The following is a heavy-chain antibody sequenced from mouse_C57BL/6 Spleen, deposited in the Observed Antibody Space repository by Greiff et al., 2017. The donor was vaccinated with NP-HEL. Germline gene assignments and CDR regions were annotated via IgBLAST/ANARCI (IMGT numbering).Heavy chain of an antibody. V-gene: IGHV5-4*03. CDR2: ISDGGSYT. Sequence: EVKLVESGGGLVKPGGSLKLSCAASGFTFSSYAMSWVRQTPEKRLEWVATISDGGSYTYYPDNVKGRFTISRDNAKNNLYLQMSHLKSEDTAMYYCARGGTAQAWFAYWGQGTLVTVSA. CDR3: ARGGTAQAWFAY. J-gene: IGHJ3*01. D-gene: IGHD3-2*02. CDR1: GFTFSSYA.